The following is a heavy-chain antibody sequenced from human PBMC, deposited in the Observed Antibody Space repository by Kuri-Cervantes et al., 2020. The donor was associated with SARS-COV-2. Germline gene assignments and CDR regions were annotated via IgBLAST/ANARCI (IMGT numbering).Heavy chain of an antibody. J-gene: IGHJ4*02. CDR1: GFTFSSCV. V-gene: IGHV3-23*01. CDR3: AKAAFTGYTGYRIV. D-gene: IGHD3-16*02. CDR2: ISDSGGST. Sequence: GESLKISCAASGFTFSSCVMSWVRQAPGKGLEWVSAISDSGGSTFYADSVKSRFTISRDDSKNMVYLQMDSLRAEDTAVYYCAKAAFTGYTGYRIVWGQGTLVTVSS.